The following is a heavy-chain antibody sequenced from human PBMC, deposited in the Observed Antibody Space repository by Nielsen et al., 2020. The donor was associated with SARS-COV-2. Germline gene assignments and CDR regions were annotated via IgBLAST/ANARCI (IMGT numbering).Heavy chain of an antibody. CDR2: IIPIFGTA. CDR3: ARVQYCSSTSCYHNGGGFYYYYGMDV. CDR1: GGTFSSYA. D-gene: IGHD2-2*01. Sequence: SVKVSCKASGGTFSSYAISWVRQAPGQGLEWMGGIIPIFGTANYAQKFQGRVTITADESTSTAYMELSSLRSEDTAVYYCARVQYCSSTSCYHNGGGFYYYYGMDVWGQGTTVTVSS. V-gene: IGHV1-69*13. J-gene: IGHJ6*02.